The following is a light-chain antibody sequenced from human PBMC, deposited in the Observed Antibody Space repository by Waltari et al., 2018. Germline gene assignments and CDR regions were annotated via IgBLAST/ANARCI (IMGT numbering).Light chain of an antibody. V-gene: IGLV3-19*01. CDR1: SLRSSY. J-gene: IGLJ2*01. Sequence: SSGLTQDPAVSVALGQTSRLTCRGESLRSSYASWYQVKAGQAPVLVMFGKEKRPSGVPDRISGESSETTSSLIITGAQAEDEADYYCSSRNGRASQVVFAGGTKVTVL. CDR2: GKE. CDR3: SSRNGRASQVV.